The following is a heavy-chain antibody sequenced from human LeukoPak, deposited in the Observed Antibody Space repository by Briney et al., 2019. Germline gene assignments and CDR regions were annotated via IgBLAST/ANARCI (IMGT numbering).Heavy chain of an antibody. CDR3: ASAYYYENWFDP. D-gene: IGHD3-16*01. V-gene: IGHV4-31*03. CDR1: GGSISSGGYY. J-gene: IGHJ5*02. Sequence: PSETLSLTCTVSGGSISSGGYYWSWIRQHPGKGLEWIGYIHYSGSTYYNPSLKSRVTISVDTSKNQFSLKLSSVTAADTAVYYCASAYYYENWFDPWGQGTLVTVSS. CDR2: IHYSGST.